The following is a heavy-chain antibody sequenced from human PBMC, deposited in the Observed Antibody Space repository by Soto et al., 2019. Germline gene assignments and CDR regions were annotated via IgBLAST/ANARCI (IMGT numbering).Heavy chain of an antibody. CDR2: IYYSVSP. V-gene: IGHV4-39*01. Sequence: SETLSLTCTVSGGSISSSSYYCGWIRQPPGKGLEWSGSIYYSVSPYYNPSLKSRVTISVHTSKNQFSLKLSAVTAADTAVYYSARVYYDNRGQSNTFDICGQGTTVTV. D-gene: IGHD3-22*01. J-gene: IGHJ3*02. CDR1: GGSISSSSYY. CDR3: ARVYYDNRGQSNTFDI.